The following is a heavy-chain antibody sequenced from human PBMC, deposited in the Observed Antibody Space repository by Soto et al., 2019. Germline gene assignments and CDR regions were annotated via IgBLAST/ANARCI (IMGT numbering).Heavy chain of an antibody. D-gene: IGHD6-13*01. Sequence: PSQTLSLTCTVSGGSISSYYWSWIRQPPGKGLEWIGYIYYSGSTNYNPSLKSRVTISVDTSKNQFSLKLSSVTAADTAVYYCAREQLVREQNYYYYMDVWGKGTTVNVSS. CDR3: AREQLVREQNYYYYMDV. V-gene: IGHV4-59*12. J-gene: IGHJ6*03. CDR2: IYYSGST. CDR1: GGSISSYY.